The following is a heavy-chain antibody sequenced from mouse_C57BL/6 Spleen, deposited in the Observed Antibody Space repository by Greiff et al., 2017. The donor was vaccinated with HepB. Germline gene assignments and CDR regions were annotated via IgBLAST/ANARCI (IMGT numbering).Heavy chain of an antibody. CDR3: ARLDYYYFDY. D-gene: IGHD1-1*01. CDR1: GFTFSSYG. V-gene: IGHV5-6*01. Sequence: SGGDLVKPGGSLKLSCAASGFTFSSYGMSWVRQTPDKRLEWVATISSGGSYTYYPDSVKGRFPISRDNAKNTLYLQMNSLQSEDTAMYYCARLDYYYFDYWGQGATLTVSS. J-gene: IGHJ2*01. CDR2: ISSGGSYT.